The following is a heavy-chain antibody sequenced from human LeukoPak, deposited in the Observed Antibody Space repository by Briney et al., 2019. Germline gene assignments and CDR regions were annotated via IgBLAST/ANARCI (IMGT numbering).Heavy chain of an antibody. Sequence: GGSLRLSCAASGFTFSSYSMNWVRQAPGKGLEWVSYLSSSGTTIYYADSVKGRFTISRDNAKNSLYLQMNSLRAEDTAVYYCAPLEEYSSSSGPFDYWGQGTLVTVSS. CDR1: GFTFSSYS. J-gene: IGHJ4*02. CDR3: APLEEYSSSSGPFDY. CDR2: LSSSGTTI. V-gene: IGHV3-48*01. D-gene: IGHD6-6*01.